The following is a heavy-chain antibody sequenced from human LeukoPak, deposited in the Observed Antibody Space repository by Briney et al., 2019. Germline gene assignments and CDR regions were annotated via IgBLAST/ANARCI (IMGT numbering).Heavy chain of an antibody. CDR2: IKEDGTEI. CDR3: ARATASNRFDP. CDR1: GFTFSSYW. J-gene: IGHJ5*02. V-gene: IGHV3-7*01. Sequence: GGSLRLSCAASGFTFSSYWMSWVRQAPGKGLEWVANIKEDGTEIQYADSVKGRFTISRDNAKNSLYLQMSRLRAEDTAVYSCARATASNRFDPWGQGTLVTVSS. D-gene: IGHD2-21*01.